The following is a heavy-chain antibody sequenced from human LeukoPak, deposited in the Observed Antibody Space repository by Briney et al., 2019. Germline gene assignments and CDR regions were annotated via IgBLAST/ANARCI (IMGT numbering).Heavy chain of an antibody. V-gene: IGHV3-23*01. CDR2: ISGSGGST. CDR1: GCTFSSYA. CDR3: AKSPTGGYYDSSGWSYYFDY. J-gene: IGHJ4*02. D-gene: IGHD3-22*01. Sequence: GGSLRLSCAASGCTFSSYAMSWVRQAPGKGLEWVSAISGSGGSTYYADSVKGRFTISRDNSKNTLYLQMNSLRAEDTAVYYCAKSPTGGYYDSSGWSYYFDYWGQGTLVTVSS.